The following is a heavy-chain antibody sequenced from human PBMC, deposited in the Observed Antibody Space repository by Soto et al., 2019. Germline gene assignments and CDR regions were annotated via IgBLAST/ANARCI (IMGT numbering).Heavy chain of an antibody. J-gene: IGHJ4*02. CDR3: ARLLRSGYSYGYGY. D-gene: IGHD5-18*01. CDR2: ISAYNGNT. V-gene: IGHV1-18*01. Sequence: QVQLVQSGAEVKKPGASVKVSCKASGYTFTSYGISWVRQAPGQGLEWMGWISAYNGNTNYAQKLQGRVTMTTDTPTSPAYMGLRSLRSDDTAVYYCARLLRSGYSYGYGYWGQGTLVTVSS. CDR1: GYTFTSYG.